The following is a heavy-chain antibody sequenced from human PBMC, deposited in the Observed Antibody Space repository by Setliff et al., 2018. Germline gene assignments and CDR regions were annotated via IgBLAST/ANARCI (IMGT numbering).Heavy chain of an antibody. Sequence: PGGSLRLSCAASGFTFSTYWMHWIRRAPGKGLVWVSHINSDGSGTSSADSVKGRFTMSRDNAKNTLYLQMNSLRAEDTAIYSCAKFSSVPGSRFFDYWGQGALVTVSS. J-gene: IGHJ4*02. V-gene: IGHV3-74*01. CDR2: INSDGSGT. D-gene: IGHD2-2*01. CDR1: GFTFSTYW. CDR3: AKFSSVPGSRFFDY.